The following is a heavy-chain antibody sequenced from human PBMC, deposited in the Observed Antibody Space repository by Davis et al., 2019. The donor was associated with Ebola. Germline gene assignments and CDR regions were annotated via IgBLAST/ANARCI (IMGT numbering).Heavy chain of an antibody. CDR2: IYPGDSDA. V-gene: IGHV5-51*01. J-gene: IGHJ4*02. Sequence: GESLKISCKGSGYTFTTHWIGWVRQMPGKGLEWTGIIYPGDSDARYSPSFQGQVTISADKSISTAYLQLSSLKASDTAMYYCARNSFYFDYWGQGTLVTVSS. CDR3: ARNSFYFDY. CDR1: GYTFTTHW. D-gene: IGHD2-21*01.